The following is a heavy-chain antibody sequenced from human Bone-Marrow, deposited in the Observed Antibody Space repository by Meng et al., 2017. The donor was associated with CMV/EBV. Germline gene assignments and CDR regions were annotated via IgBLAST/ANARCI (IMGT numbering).Heavy chain of an antibody. Sequence: LQESWPYLIHPQQYLPLSSHVSGFSLSATGVGVAWLRKPPGKALEWLALNYWDDDKRYSPSLKNRLTITQDTSKNQVILTMTNMDPVDTGTYYCARRITYYRGAFDFWGQGTLVTVSS. D-gene: IGHD3-3*01. CDR3: ARRITYYRGAFDF. J-gene: IGHJ4*02. V-gene: IGHV2-5*02. CDR1: GFSLSATGVG. CDR2: NYWDDDK.